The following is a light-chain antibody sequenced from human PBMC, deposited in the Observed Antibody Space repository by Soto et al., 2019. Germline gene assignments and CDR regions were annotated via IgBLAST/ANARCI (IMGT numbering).Light chain of an antibody. J-gene: IGKJ1*01. V-gene: IGKV3-20*01. CDR2: GTS. CDR3: QQYGNSRWT. Sequence: EIVLTQSPDTLSLSPGERDTLSCRARQSVSSSYLAWYQQTPGQAPRLLIYGTSNRATGIPYRFSGSGSGTDFTLTISRLEPEDFAVYYCQQYGNSRWTFGQGTKVDIK. CDR1: QSVSSSY.